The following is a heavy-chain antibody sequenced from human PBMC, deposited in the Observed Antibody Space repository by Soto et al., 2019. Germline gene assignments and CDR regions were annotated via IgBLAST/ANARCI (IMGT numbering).Heavy chain of an antibody. Sequence: QVQLVESGGGVVQPGRSLRLSCTTSRFTFSAFAMHWVRQAPGKGLEWVALIWYDGSNQNYADSVKGRFTISRDNSKSMLYLQMNGLRAENTGIYSCATGDYYTSGRGSFDHGGQGTLVTVSS. V-gene: IGHV3-33*01. CDR1: RFTFSAFA. CDR3: ATGDYYTSGRGSFDH. D-gene: IGHD3-10*01. J-gene: IGHJ4*02. CDR2: IWYDGSNQ.